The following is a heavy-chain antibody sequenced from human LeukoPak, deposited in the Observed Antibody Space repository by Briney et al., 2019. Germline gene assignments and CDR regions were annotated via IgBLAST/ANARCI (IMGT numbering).Heavy chain of an antibody. D-gene: IGHD1-26*01. V-gene: IGHV4-30-2*01. Sequence: SETLSLTCAVSGGSISSGGYSWSWIRQPPGKGLEWIGYIYHSGSTYYNPSLKSRVTISVDRSKNQFSLKLSSVTAADTAVYYCASEGWDFRYFDLWGRGTLVTVSS. CDR1: GGSISSGGYS. J-gene: IGHJ2*01. CDR3: ASEGWDFRYFDL. CDR2: IYHSGST.